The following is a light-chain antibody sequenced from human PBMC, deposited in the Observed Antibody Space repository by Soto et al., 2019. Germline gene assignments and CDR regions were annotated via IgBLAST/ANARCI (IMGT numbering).Light chain of an antibody. CDR3: SSYTTSNTRQIV. CDR2: DVS. V-gene: IGLV2-14*03. J-gene: IGLJ1*01. CDR1: SSDVGGYNY. Sequence: CALTQPASVSGSPGQSITISCTGTSSDVGGYNYVSWYQHHPGKAPKLIIYDVSNRPSGVSNRFSGSKSGNTASLTISGLQPEDEADYYCSSYTTSNTRQIVFGTGTKVTVL.